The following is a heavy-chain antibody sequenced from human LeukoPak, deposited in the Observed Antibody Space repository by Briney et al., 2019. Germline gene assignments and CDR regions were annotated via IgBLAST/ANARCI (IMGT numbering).Heavy chain of an antibody. D-gene: IGHD2-8*02. V-gene: IGHV3-7*01. CDR3: AKVTSLGTGDFDY. CDR2: IKQDGSEK. J-gene: IGHJ4*02. CDR1: GFTFSSYW. Sequence: GGSLRLSCAASGFTFSSYWMSWVRQAPGKGLEWVANIKQDGSEKYYVDSVKGRFTISRDNAKNSLYLQMNSLRVEDTAMYYCAKVTSLGTGDFDYWGQGTLVTVSS.